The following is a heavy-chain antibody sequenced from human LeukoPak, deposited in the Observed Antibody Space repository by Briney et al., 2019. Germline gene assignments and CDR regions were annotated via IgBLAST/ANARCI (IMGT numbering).Heavy chain of an antibody. V-gene: IGHV3-30*02. D-gene: IGHD3-9*01. J-gene: IGHJ4*02. CDR1: GFTFSSYG. CDR3: ASNILTGYCGFTGFDY. Sequence: GGSLRLSCAASGFTFSSYGMHWVRQAPGKGLEWVAFIRYDGSNKYYADSVKGRFTISGDNSKNTLYLQMNSLRAEDTAVYYCASNILTGYCGFTGFDYWGQGTLVTVSP. CDR2: IRYDGSNK.